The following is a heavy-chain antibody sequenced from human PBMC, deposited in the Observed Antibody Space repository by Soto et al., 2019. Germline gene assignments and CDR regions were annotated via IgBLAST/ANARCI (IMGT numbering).Heavy chain of an antibody. D-gene: IGHD6-6*01. CDR2: IIPIFGTA. Sequence: SVKVSCKASGGTFSSHAISWVRQAPGQGLEWMGGIIPIFGTANYAQKFQGRVTITADESTSTAYMELSSLRSEDTAVYYCARVEQLVLRYYYGMDVWGQGTTVTVS. J-gene: IGHJ6*02. CDR1: GGTFSSHA. V-gene: IGHV1-69*13. CDR3: ARVEQLVLRYYYGMDV.